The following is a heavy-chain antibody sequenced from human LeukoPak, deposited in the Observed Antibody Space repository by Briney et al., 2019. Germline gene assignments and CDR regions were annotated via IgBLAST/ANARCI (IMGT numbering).Heavy chain of an antibody. J-gene: IGHJ3*02. D-gene: IGHD2-15*01. CDR3: VREGGMGLDAFDI. Sequence: SQTLSLNCAISGDSVSSNSATWNWIRQSPSRGLEWLGRTYYRSKWYNDYAVSVKSRITVNPDTSKNQFSLQLGSVTPEDTAVYYCVREGGMGLDAFDIWGQGTMVTVSS. CDR2: TYYRSKWYN. V-gene: IGHV6-1*01. CDR1: GDSVSSNSAT.